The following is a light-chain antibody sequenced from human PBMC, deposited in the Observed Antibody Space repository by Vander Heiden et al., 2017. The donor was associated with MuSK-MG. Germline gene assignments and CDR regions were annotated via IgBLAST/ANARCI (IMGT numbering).Light chain of an antibody. J-gene: IGKJ2*01. CDR1: QSISSY. V-gene: IGKV1-39*01. CDR3: QQNDSHPRST. CDR2: AAS. Sequence: DSHMTQSPSSLSASVTDGVTITCRASQSISSYLKWYQQKPGKAPKLLIYAASSLQSGVPSRFSGSGYGTDFTLTISSRQPEDFATYYCQQNDSHPRSTFGQGTKVEIK.